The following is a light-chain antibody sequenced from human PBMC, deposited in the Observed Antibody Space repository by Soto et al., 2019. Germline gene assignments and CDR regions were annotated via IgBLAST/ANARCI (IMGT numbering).Light chain of an antibody. CDR2: GAS. Sequence: EIVLTQSPGTLSLSPGERATLSCRASQSVSSSYLAWYQQKPGQAPRLLIYGASSRATGIPDRVSGSGSGTDFTITIRRLEHEDFAVYYCQQYPGYTFGQGTKLEIK. CDR3: QQYPGYT. J-gene: IGKJ2*01. CDR1: QSVSSSY. V-gene: IGKV3-20*01.